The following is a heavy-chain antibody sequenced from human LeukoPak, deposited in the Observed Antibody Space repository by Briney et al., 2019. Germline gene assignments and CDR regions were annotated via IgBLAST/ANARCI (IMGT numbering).Heavy chain of an antibody. J-gene: IGHJ4*02. CDR2: IYYSGST. D-gene: IGHD2-15*01. CDR3: ARGTMVVADFDY. CDR1: GGSISSYY. Sequence: SETLSLTCTVSGGSISSYYWSWIRQPPGRGLEWIGYIYYSGSTNYNPSLKRRVTISVDTSKNQFSLKLSSVTAADTAVYYCARGTMVVADFDYWGQGTLVTVSS. V-gene: IGHV4-59*01.